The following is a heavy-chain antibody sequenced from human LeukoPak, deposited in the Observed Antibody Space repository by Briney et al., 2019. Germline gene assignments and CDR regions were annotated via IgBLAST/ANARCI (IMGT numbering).Heavy chain of an antibody. CDR1: GYTFTSYG. CDR2: ISAYNGNT. J-gene: IGHJ4*02. V-gene: IGHV1-18*01. D-gene: IGHD3-22*01. CDR3: SRDRTRSYVSSGRFGY. Sequence: GASVKVSCKASGYTFTSYGISWVRQAPGQGLEWMGWISAYNGNTNYAQKLQGRVTMTTDTSTSTAYMELRSLRSDDTAVYYCSRDRTRSYVSSGRFGYWGQGTLVTVSS.